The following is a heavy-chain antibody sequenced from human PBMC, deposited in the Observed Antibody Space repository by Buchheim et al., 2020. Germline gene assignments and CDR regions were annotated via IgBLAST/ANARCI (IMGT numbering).Heavy chain of an antibody. J-gene: IGHJ4*02. CDR3: VRGRGVVPGATPFDY. D-gene: IGHD2-2*01. V-gene: IGHV3-74*01. CDR2: INSDGSST. CDR1: GFTFSSYW. Sequence: EVQLVESGGGLVQPGGSLRLSCAASGFTFSSYWMHWVRQAPGKGLVWVSRINSDGSSTDFADSVKGRFTLSRDNAKNTLYLQMNSLRAEDTAVYYCVRGRGVVPGATPFDYWGQGIL.